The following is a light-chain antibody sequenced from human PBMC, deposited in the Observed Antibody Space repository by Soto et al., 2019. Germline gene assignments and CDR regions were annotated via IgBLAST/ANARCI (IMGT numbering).Light chain of an antibody. CDR3: QQYMSYS. CDR1: QSVDRY. J-gene: IGKJ1*01. Sequence: EIVLTQSPATLSLSPGDRATLSCRASQSVDRYLAWYQEKPGQAPRLLIYDTSDRATGIPDRFSGSGSGTDFTLTISSVEPEDFATYYCQQYMSYSFGQGTKVEIK. CDR2: DTS. V-gene: IGKV3-11*01.